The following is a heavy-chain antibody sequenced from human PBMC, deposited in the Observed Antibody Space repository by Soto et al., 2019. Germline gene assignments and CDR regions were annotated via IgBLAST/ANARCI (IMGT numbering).Heavy chain of an antibody. CDR1: GYSFTSYW. J-gene: IGHJ4*02. CDR3: AGHPPLWFGELYPPIDY. V-gene: IGHV5-51*01. D-gene: IGHD3-10*01. Sequence: PGESLKISCKGSGYSFTSYWIGWVRQMPGKGLEWMGIIYPGDSDTRYSPSFQGQVTISADKSISTAYLQWSSLKASDTAMYYCAGHPPLWFGELYPPIDYWGQGTLVTVSS. CDR2: IYPGDSDT.